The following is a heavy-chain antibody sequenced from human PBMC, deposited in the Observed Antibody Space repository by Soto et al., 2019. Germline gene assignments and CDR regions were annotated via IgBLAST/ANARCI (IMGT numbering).Heavy chain of an antibody. CDR3: ARDNYYDSSGPANAFDI. J-gene: IGHJ3*02. V-gene: IGHV1-69*01. CDR1: GGTFSSYA. CDR2: FIPIFGTA. D-gene: IGHD3-22*01. Sequence: QVQLVQSGAEVKKPGSSVKVSCKASGGTFSSYAISWVRQAPGQGLEWMGGFIPIFGTANYAQKFQGRVTITADESTSTAYMELSSLRSEDTAVYYCARDNYYDSSGPANAFDIWGQGTMVTVSS.